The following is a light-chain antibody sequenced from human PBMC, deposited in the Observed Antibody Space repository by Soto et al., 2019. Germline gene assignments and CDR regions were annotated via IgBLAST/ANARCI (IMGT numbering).Light chain of an antibody. CDR2: DNN. CDR3: QSYDSSLRVRV. Sequence: QSVLTPPPSVSGAPGQRVTLSCTGISSNIGAGYDVHWYQHLQGKAPKRLIYDNNNRTSGVPDRFSGSKSGTSASLAITGLQAEDEADYYCQSYDSSLRVRVFGGGTKLTVL. J-gene: IGLJ2*01. CDR1: SSNIGAGYD. V-gene: IGLV1-40*01.